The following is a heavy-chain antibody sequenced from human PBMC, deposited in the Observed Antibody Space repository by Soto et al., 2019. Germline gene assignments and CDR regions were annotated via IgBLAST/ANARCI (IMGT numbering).Heavy chain of an antibody. D-gene: IGHD6-6*01. CDR3: AKRSIAARYWYFDL. V-gene: IGHV1-69*12. CDR2: IIPIFGTA. CDR1: GGTFSSYA. Sequence: QVQLVQSGAEVKKPGSSVKVSCKASGGTFSSYAISWVRQAPGQGLEWMGGIIPIFGTANYAQKFQGRVTXXAXEXXSTAYMELSSLRSEDTAVYYCAKRSIAARYWYFDLWGRGTLVTVSS. J-gene: IGHJ2*01.